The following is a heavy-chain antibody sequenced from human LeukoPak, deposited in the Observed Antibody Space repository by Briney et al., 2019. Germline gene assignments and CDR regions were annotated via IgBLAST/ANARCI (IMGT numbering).Heavy chain of an antibody. D-gene: IGHD3-3*01. CDR2: IYYSGST. J-gene: IGHJ5*02. CDR1: GGSISSSSYY. Sequence: SETLSLTCTVSGGSISSSSYYWGWIRQPPGKGLEWIGSIYYSGSTYYNLSLKSRVTISVDTSKNQFSLKLSSVTAQDTAVYYCARGKRLTIFGVVITVRYNWFDPWGQGTLVTVSS. CDR3: ARGKRLTIFGVVITVRYNWFDP. V-gene: IGHV4-39*07.